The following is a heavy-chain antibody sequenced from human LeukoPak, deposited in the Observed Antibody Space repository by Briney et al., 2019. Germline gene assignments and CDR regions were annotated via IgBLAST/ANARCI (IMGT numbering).Heavy chain of an antibody. CDR1: GGTFSSYA. CDR3: ARGSPHWGPVAPREEYFDL. CDR2: IIPIFGTA. Sequence: ASVKVSCKASGGTFSSYAISWVRQAPGQGLEWMGGIIPIFGTANYAQKFQGRVTITADESTSTAYMELSSLRSEDTAVYYCARGSPHWGPVAPREEYFDLWGRGTLVTVSS. V-gene: IGHV1-69*13. J-gene: IGHJ2*01. D-gene: IGHD6-19*01.